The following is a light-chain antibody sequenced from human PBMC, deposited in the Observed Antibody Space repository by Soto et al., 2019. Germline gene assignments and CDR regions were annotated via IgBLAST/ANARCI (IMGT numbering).Light chain of an antibody. Sequence: EIVLTQSPGTLSLSPGERATLSCRASQNVDTKYLAWYQFKPGQAPRLLIYDASNRATGVPARFSGSGSGTDFTLTISSLEPEDFAVYYCQQRSSWPPTFGQGTRLEIK. CDR1: QNVDTKY. CDR3: QQRSSWPPT. J-gene: IGKJ5*01. CDR2: DAS. V-gene: IGKV3-11*01.